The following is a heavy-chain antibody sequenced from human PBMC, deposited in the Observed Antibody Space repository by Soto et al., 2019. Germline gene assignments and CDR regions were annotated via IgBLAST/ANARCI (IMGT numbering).Heavy chain of an antibody. CDR2: INPNSGGT. D-gene: IGHD6-19*01. CDR3: AGETGIAVAGNFVDY. Sequence: ASVKVSCKASGYTFTGYYMHWVRQAPGQGLEWMGWINPNSGGTNYAQKFQGRVTMTRDTSISTAYMELSRLRSDDTAVYYCAGETGIAVAGNFVDYWRQGTLVTVSS. J-gene: IGHJ4*02. V-gene: IGHV1-2*02. CDR1: GYTFTGYY.